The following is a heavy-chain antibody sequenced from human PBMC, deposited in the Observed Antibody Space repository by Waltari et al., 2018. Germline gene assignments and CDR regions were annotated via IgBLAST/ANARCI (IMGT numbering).Heavy chain of an antibody. CDR2: ISDGGGII. CDR1: GFTFSTYV. CDR3: ARGSGVDY. V-gene: IGHV3-23*01. Sequence: EVKLLESGGGLVQPGGSLRLSCAASGFTFSTYVMNWVRQAPGKGLEWVSSISDGGGIINYADSVKGRFTISRDNSKNTVYLQMKSLRAEDTAVYYCARGSGVDYWGQGTLVTISS. J-gene: IGHJ4*02. D-gene: IGHD7-27*01.